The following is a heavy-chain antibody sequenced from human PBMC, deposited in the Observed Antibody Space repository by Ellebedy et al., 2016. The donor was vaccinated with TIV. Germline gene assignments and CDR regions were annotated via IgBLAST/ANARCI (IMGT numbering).Heavy chain of an antibody. J-gene: IGHJ3*02. V-gene: IGHV3-74*01. CDR2: INSDGSST. Sequence: GGSLRLXCAASGFTFSSYWMHWVRQAPGKGLVWVSRINSDGSSTSYADSVKGRFTISRDNAKNTLYLQMNSLRAEDTAVYYCARPRTDSSGYYYSHDAFDIWGQGTMVTVSS. CDR3: ARPRTDSSGYYYSHDAFDI. D-gene: IGHD3-22*01. CDR1: GFTFSSYW.